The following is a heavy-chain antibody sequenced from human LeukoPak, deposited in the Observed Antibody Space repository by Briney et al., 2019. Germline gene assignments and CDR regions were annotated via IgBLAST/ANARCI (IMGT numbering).Heavy chain of an antibody. V-gene: IGHV3-74*01. Sequence: PGGSLRLSCAASGFTFSNYWMYWVRQVPGKGLVWVSAINSDGRSTSYADSVKGRFTISRDNAKNTLYLQMHSLRAEDTAVYYCARAVGITSGGYWGQGTLVTVSS. CDR3: ARAVGITSGGY. D-gene: IGHD1-26*01. CDR1: GFTFSNYW. J-gene: IGHJ4*02. CDR2: INSDGRST.